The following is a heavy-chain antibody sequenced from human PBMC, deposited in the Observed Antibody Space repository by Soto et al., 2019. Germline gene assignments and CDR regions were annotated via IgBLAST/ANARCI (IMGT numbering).Heavy chain of an antibody. CDR3: AKGLYYDLYGLDV. CDR2: ISFDGSNK. CDR1: GFTFTSNG. V-gene: IGHV3-30*18. Sequence: QVQLVESGGGVVQPGRSLRLSCAASGFTFTSNGMHWVRQAPGKGLEWVAVISFDGSNKYYADSVKGRFTISRDNSKNTLFLQMNSLRAEDTAVFYCAKGLYYDLYGLDVWGQGTTVTVSS. D-gene: IGHD3-3*01. J-gene: IGHJ6*02.